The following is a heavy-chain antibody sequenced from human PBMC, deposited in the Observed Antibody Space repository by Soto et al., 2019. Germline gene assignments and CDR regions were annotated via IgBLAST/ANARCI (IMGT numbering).Heavy chain of an antibody. D-gene: IGHD1-1*01. CDR3: AKDQDTGAAGYYFDY. CDR1: GFTFSRYG. CDR2: ISSDGRNK. J-gene: IGHJ4*02. Sequence: QVQLVESGGGVVQPGRSLRLSCAASGFTFSRYGMHWVRQAPGKGLEWVAVISSDGRNKYHADSVKGRFTISRDNSKNTRYLQMNSLRAEDTAAYYCAKDQDTGAAGYYFDYWGQGTLVTVSS. V-gene: IGHV3-30*18.